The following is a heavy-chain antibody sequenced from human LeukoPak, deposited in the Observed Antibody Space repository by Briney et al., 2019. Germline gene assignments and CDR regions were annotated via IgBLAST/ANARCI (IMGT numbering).Heavy chain of an antibody. V-gene: IGHV3-23*01. J-gene: IGHJ6*03. D-gene: IGHD3-10*01. CDR1: GFTFSNYA. Sequence: GGSLRLSCAASGFTFSNYAMSWVRQAPGKGLEWVSGISGSGGSTYYADSVKGRFTISRDNSKNTVYLQMNSLRAEDTAVYYCARELRVRGVMWGYYYYYMDVWGKGTTVTISS. CDR3: ARELRVRGVMWGYYYYYMDV. CDR2: ISGSGGST.